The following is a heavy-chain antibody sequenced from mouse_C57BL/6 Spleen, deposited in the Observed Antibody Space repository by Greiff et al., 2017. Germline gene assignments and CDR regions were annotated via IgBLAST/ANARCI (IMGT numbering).Heavy chain of an antibody. V-gene: IGHV1-50*01. D-gene: IGHD3-2*02. CDR3: ARSGRQLRLRVYFDY. CDR2: IDPSDSYT. J-gene: IGHJ2*01. CDR1: GYTFTSYW. Sequence: QVQLQQPGAELVKPGASVKLSCKASGYTFTSYWMQWVKQRPGQGLEWIGEIDPSDSYTNYNQKFKGKATLTVDTSSSTAYMQLSSLTSEDSAVYYCARSGRQLRLRVYFDYWGQGTTLTVSS.